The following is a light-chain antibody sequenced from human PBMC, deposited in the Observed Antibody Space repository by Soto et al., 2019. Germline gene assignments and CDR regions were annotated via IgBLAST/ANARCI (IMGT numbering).Light chain of an antibody. CDR2: KAS. V-gene: IGKV1-5*03. CDR1: QSISSW. CDR3: QQYNSYWT. J-gene: IGKJ1*01. Sequence: DIQMTQSPSTLSASVGDRVTITCRASQSISSWLAWYQQEPGKAPKLLIYKASSLESGVPSRFSGSGSGTEFTLTISSLQPADFATYYCQQYNSYWTFGQGTKVEIK.